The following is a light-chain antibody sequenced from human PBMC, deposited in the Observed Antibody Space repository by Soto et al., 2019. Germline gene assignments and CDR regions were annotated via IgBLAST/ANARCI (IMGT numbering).Light chain of an antibody. Sequence: AIRMTQSPSSFSASTGDRVTITCRASQGISSYLAWYQQKPGKAPKLLIYAASTVQSGVPSRFSGSGSGTDLTLTISCLQAEDVATYYCQQDYSDPPTFGQGTKLEIK. CDR1: QGISSY. CDR3: QQDYSDPPT. J-gene: IGKJ2*01. V-gene: IGKV1-8*01. CDR2: AAS.